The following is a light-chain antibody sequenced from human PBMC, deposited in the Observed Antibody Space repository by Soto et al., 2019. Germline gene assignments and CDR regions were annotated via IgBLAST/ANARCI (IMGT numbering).Light chain of an antibody. J-gene: IGLJ3*02. Sequence: QSVLTQPPSASGSPGQSVTISFTGTSSDVGAYNYVSWYQQHPGKAPKLMIYEVTKRPSGVPDRFSGSKSGNTASLTVSGIQAEDEADYYCSSYADSISVLFGGGTKLTVL. CDR2: EVT. V-gene: IGLV2-8*01. CDR1: SSDVGAYNY. CDR3: SSYADSISVL.